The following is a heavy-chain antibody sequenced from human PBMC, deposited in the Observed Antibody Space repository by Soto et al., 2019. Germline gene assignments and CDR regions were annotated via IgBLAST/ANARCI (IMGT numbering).Heavy chain of an antibody. Sequence: GGSLRLSCAASGFTVSSNYMSWVRQAPGKGLEWVSVIYSGGSTYYADSVKGRFTISRDNSKNTLYLQMNSLRAEGTAVYYCARDSIGEDDSSGMGGYWGQGTLVTVSS. D-gene: IGHD3-22*01. CDR2: IYSGGST. J-gene: IGHJ4*02. CDR1: GFTVSSNY. V-gene: IGHV3-66*01. CDR3: ARDSIGEDDSSGMGGY.